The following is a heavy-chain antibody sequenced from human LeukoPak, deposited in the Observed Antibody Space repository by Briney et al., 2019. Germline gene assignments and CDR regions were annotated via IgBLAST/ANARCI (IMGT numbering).Heavy chain of an antibody. CDR2: ISYDGSNK. Sequence: GGSLRLSCAASGFTFSSYAMHWVRQAPGKGLEWVAVISYDGSNKYYADSVKGRFTISRDNSKNTLYLQMNSLRAEDTAVYYCAKPVLDFVVVPAASGYWGQGTLVTVSS. V-gene: IGHV3-30-3*02. CDR1: GFTFSSYA. J-gene: IGHJ4*02. D-gene: IGHD2-2*03. CDR3: AKPVLDFVVVPAASGY.